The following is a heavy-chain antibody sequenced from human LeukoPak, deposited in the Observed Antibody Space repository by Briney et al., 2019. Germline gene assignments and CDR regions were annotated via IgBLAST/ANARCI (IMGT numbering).Heavy chain of an antibody. CDR1: GFTFGSYE. CDR3: AKAAPSTLVRKRDWFDP. Sequence: GGSLRLSCAASGFTFGSYEMNWVRQAPGKGLEWVSYIGTITSTTYYADSVKGRFTVSRDNAKSSLYLQMSSLRAEDTAVYYCAKAAPSTLVRKRDWFDPWGQGTLVTVSS. CDR2: IGTITSTT. V-gene: IGHV3-48*03. D-gene: IGHD3-10*01. J-gene: IGHJ5*02.